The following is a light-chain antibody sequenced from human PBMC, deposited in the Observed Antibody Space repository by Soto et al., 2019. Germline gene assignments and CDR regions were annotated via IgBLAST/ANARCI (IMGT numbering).Light chain of an antibody. CDR3: CSYAASNTLGV. Sequence: QSVLTQPASVSGSPGQSITISCTGTSSDVGSYNLVSWYQQYPGKAPKLMIYEGSKRPSGVSNRFSGSKSGNAASLTISGLQAEDEADYYCCSYAASNTLGVFGTGTKLTVL. J-gene: IGLJ1*01. CDR1: SSDVGSYNL. V-gene: IGLV2-23*01. CDR2: EGS.